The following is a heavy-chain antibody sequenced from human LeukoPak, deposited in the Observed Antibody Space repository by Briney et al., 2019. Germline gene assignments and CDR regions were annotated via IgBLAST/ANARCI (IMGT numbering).Heavy chain of an antibody. CDR1: GFTFSSYS. J-gene: IGHJ4*02. CDR3: AKVVGGSYGYFDY. Sequence: GGSLRLSCAASGFTFSSYSTNWVRQAPGKGLEWVSYISSSSSTIYYADSEKGRFTISRDNAKNTLYLQMNSLRAEDSAVYYCAKVVGGSYGYFDYWGRGTLVTVSS. D-gene: IGHD1-26*01. CDR2: ISSSSSTI. V-gene: IGHV3-48*01.